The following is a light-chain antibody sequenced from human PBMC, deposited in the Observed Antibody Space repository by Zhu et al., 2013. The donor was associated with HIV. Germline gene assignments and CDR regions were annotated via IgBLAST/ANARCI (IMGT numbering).Light chain of an antibody. V-gene: IGLV3-21*03. J-gene: IGLJ2*01. CDR1: NIGSYS. CDR3: QLWDSSTDHPV. CDR2: DDS. Sequence: SYELTQLPSVSVAPGKTARITCGGNNIGSYSVHWYQQKPGQAPVLVVYDDSDRPSGIPERISASNSGNTATLTISRVEAGDEADYYCQLWDSSTDHPVFGGGTQLTVL.